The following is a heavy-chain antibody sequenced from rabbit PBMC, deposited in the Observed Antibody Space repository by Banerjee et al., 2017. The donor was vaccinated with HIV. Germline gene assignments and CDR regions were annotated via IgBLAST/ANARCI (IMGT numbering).Heavy chain of an antibody. CDR2: ISSSGFT. CDR1: GFSFSSNYW. D-gene: IGHD8-1*01. J-gene: IGHJ4*01. CDR3: VRAGVYAGSSSYTGFDFNL. V-gene: IGHV1S40*01. Sequence: QSLEESGGDLVKPGASLTVTCTASGFSFSSNYWICWVRQAPGKGLEWIACISSSGFTDYASWAKGRFTISKTSSTTVTLQMTSLTAADTATYFCVRAGVYAGSSSYTGFDFNLWGQGTLVTVS.